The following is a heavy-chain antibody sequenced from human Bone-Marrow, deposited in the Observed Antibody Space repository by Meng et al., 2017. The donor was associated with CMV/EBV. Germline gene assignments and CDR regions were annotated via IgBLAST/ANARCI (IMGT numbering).Heavy chain of an antibody. V-gene: IGHV1-69*05. J-gene: IGHJ6*02. D-gene: IGHD2-2*01. CDR2: IIPIFGTA. CDR1: GGTFSSYA. CDR3: ARIRGLGYCSSTSCQTYYYYYGMDV. Sequence: SVKVSCKASGGTFSSYAISWVRQAPGQGLEWMGGIIPIFGTANYAQKFQGRVTITTDESTSTAYMELRSLRSDDTAVYYCARIRGLGYCSSTSCQTYYYYYGMDVWGQGTTVTVSS.